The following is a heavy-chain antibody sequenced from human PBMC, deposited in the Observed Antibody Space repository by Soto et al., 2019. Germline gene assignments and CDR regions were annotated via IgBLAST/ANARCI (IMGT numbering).Heavy chain of an antibody. Sequence: QVQLVESGGGVVQPGRSLRLSCAASGFTFSSYGMHWVRQAPGKGLEWVAVISYDGSNKYYADSVKGRFTISRDNSKNTQYLQMNSLRAEDTAVYYCAKDYYYDSSGYSYWGQGTLVTVSS. CDR2: ISYDGSNK. CDR3: AKDYYYDSSGYSY. D-gene: IGHD3-22*01. V-gene: IGHV3-30*18. CDR1: GFTFSSYG. J-gene: IGHJ4*02.